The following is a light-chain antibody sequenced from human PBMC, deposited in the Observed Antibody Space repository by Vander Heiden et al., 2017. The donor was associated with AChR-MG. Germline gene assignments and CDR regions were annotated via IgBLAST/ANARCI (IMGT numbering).Light chain of an antibody. Sequence: DIQMSQSPSSLSASVGDRVTITCRASQSIISSLNWYQQKAGKAPKLLIFAASSLQSGVPSRFSGSGSGTDFTLTISRLHPEDFATYFCQQSESFPLTFGEGTKVEIK. V-gene: IGKV1-39*01. CDR1: QSIISS. CDR2: AAS. J-gene: IGKJ4*02. CDR3: QQSESFPLT.